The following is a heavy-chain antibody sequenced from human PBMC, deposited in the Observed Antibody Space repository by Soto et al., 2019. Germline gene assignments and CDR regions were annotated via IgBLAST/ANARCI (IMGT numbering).Heavy chain of an antibody. CDR3: ARDARDGSGWYSDY. CDR1: GFTVSSNY. D-gene: IGHD6-19*01. CDR2: IYSGGST. Sequence: EVQLVETGGGLIQPGGSLRLSCAASGFTVSSNYMSWVRQAPGKGLEWVSVIYSGGSTYYADSVKGRFTISRDNSKNTLYLQMTSLRAEDTAVYYCARDARDGSGWYSDYWGQGTLVTVSS. J-gene: IGHJ4*02. V-gene: IGHV3-53*02.